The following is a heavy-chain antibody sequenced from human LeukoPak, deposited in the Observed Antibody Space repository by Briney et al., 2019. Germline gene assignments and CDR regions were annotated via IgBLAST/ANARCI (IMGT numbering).Heavy chain of an antibody. J-gene: IGHJ4*02. CDR3: ARDHNWVVDY. D-gene: IGHD1-1*01. CDR1: GGTFSSYA. Sequence: ASVKVSCKASGGTFSSYAISWVRQAPGQGLEWMGGIIPIFGTANYAQKFQGRVTMTTDTSTSTAYMALRSLRSDDTAVYYCARDHNWVVDYWGQGTLVTVSS. CDR2: IIPIFGTA. V-gene: IGHV1-69*05.